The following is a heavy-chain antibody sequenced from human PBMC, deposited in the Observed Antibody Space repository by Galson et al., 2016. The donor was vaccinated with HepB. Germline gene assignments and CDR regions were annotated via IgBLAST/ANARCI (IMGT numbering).Heavy chain of an antibody. CDR3: ARRWALRFDP. CDR1: GGSVSSGNHC. J-gene: IGHJ5*02. V-gene: IGHV4-61*01. D-gene: IGHD1-26*01. CDR2: IYNSDST. Sequence: ETLSLTCTVSGGSVSSGNHCWSWIRQPPGKGLEWIGYIYNSDSTNYNPSLKSRVTISVDTSKNQFSLKVSSVTAADTAVYYCARRWALRFDPWGQGTLVTVSS.